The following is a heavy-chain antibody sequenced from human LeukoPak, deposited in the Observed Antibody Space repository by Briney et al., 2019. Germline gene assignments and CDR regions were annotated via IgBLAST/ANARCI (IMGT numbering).Heavy chain of an antibody. V-gene: IGHV3-30*02. CDR3: AKYYYDSSGSDY. Sequence: GGSLRLSCAASGFTFSSYGMHWVRQAPGKGLEWVAFIRYDGSNKYYADSVKGRFTISGDNSKNTLYLQMNSLRAEDTAVYYCAKYYYDSSGSDYWGQGTLVTVSS. CDR1: GFTFSSYG. CDR2: IRYDGSNK. D-gene: IGHD3-22*01. J-gene: IGHJ4*02.